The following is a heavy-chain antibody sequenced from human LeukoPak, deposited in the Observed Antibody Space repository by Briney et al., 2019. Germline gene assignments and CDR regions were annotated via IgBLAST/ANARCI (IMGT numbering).Heavy chain of an antibody. CDR2: IYHSGST. J-gene: IGHJ5*02. V-gene: IGHV4-38-2*01. Sequence: SETLSLTCAVSGYSISSGYYWGWIRQPPGKGLEWIGSIYHSGSTYYNPSLKSRVTMSVDTSKNQFSLKLSSVTAADTAVYYCARNRGDFWSGYYAPSDNWFDPWGQGTLVTVSS. CDR3: ARNRGDFWSGYYAPSDNWFDP. D-gene: IGHD3-3*01. CDR1: GYSISSGYY.